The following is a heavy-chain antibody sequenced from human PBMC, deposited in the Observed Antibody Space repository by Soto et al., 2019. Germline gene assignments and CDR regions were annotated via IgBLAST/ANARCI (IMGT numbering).Heavy chain of an antibody. CDR1: GGSVGMNY. D-gene: IGHD6-13*01. J-gene: IGHJ4*02. CDR3: ARYRREAVAGYTLDN. V-gene: IGHV4-59*02. Sequence: SEALSLTRPVSGGSVGMNYRTWVRQPPGKGLEWIGYVYNSGSTNYNPSLKSRVTISEDTSKSQFSLKVNSMTAADTAVYYCARYRREAVAGYTLDNWGQGILVTVSS. CDR2: VYNSGST.